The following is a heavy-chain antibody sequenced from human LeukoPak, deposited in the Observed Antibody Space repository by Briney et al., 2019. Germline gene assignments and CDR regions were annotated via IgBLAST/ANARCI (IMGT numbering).Heavy chain of an antibody. J-gene: IGHJ4*02. CDR2: INHSGST. CDR1: GGSFSGYY. D-gene: IGHD5-18*01. Sequence: SETLSLTCAVYGGSFSGYYWSWIRQPPGKGLEWIGEINHSGSTNYNPSLKSRVTISVDTSKNQFSLKLSSVTAADTAVYYCARRDTAMVDYWGQGTLVTVSS. V-gene: IGHV4-34*01. CDR3: ARRDTAMVDY.